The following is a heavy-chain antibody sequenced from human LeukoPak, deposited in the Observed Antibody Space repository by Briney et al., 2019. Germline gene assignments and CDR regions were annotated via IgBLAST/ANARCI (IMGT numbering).Heavy chain of an antibody. D-gene: IGHD6-19*01. CDR2: IKQDGSEK. J-gene: IGHJ4*02. CDR3: TVSAVPGIDS. V-gene: IGHV3-7*03. CDR1: GFTFSNYW. Sequence: GGSLRLSCAASGFTFSNYWMSWVRQAPGKGLEWVANIKQDGSEKYYVDSVKGRFTISRDNAKNSLYLQMNSLNTDDTAVYYCTVSAVPGIDSWGQGTLVTVSS.